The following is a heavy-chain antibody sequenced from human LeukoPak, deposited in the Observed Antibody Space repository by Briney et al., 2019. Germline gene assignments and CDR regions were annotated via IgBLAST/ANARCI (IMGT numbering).Heavy chain of an antibody. CDR1: GFTFSSYA. V-gene: IGHV3-23*01. CDR2: IRGRGGTT. Sequence: PGGSLRLSCAASGFTFSSYAMYWVRQAPGKGLEWVSTIRGRGGTTYYADSVKGRFTISRDNSKNTLYLQMNSLRAEDTTVYYCARDARDGYGGNPFDYWGQGTLVTVSS. D-gene: IGHD4-23*01. CDR3: ARDARDGYGGNPFDY. J-gene: IGHJ4*02.